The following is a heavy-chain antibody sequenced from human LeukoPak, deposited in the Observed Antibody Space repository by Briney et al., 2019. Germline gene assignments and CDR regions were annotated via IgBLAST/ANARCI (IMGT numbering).Heavy chain of an antibody. D-gene: IGHD3-22*01. J-gene: IGHJ3*02. CDR2: INHSGST. V-gene: IGHV4-34*01. CDR1: GGSFSGYY. CDR3: AGEDYFDSSGYASWRFDI. Sequence: PSETLSLTCAVYGGSFSGYYWSWIRQPPGKGLEWIGEINHSGSTNYNPPLKSRVTISVDTSKNQFSLKLTSVTTADTAVYYCAGEDYFDSSGYASWRFDIWGQGTMVTVSS.